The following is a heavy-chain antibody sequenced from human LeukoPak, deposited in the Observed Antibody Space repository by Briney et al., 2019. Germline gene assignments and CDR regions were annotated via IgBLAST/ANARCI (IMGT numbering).Heavy chain of an antibody. J-gene: IGHJ4*02. V-gene: IGHV5-51*01. D-gene: IGHD2-2*01. CDR1: GHIFTNYW. CDR3: ARGRYCTSTSCSHFDY. Sequence: GESLKISCKGSGHIFTNYWIAWVRQMPGRGLEWMGIIYPGDSDTRYSPSFQGQVTISGDRSISTAYLQWSSLKASDTAMYYCARGRYCTSTSCSHFDYWGQGTLVTVSS. CDR2: IYPGDSDT.